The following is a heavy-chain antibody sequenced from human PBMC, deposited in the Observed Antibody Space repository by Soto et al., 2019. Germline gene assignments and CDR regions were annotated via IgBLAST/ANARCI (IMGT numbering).Heavy chain of an antibody. D-gene: IGHD3-16*01. V-gene: IGHV3-21*01. CDR3: ARDSKLSVNLYPSDY. J-gene: IGHJ4*02. CDR2: ISSGSSYI. Sequence: QLVESGGGLVKPVGSIRISCAASGFSLSTYGMNWVRQAPGKGLEWVSSISSGSSYIYYADSVKGRFTSSRDNAKNSLYLQMNSLRVDDMAVYYCARDSKLSVNLYPSDYWGRGTLVTVSS. CDR1: GFSLSTYG.